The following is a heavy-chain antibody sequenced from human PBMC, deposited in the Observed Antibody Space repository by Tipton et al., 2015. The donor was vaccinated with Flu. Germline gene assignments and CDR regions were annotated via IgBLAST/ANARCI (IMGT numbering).Heavy chain of an antibody. CDR3: ARDSSGWYVFDN. CDR1: GDSMRSFY. J-gene: IGHJ4*02. CDR2: VLYGGIT. V-gene: IGHV4-59*01. D-gene: IGHD6-19*01. Sequence: TLSLTCNVSGDSMRSFYWSWIRQSPGKGLEWIGYVLYGGITNYNPSLKSRVTISMDTSKKQFSLNPSSVSAADTATYYCARDSSGWYVFDNWGQGTPVTVSS.